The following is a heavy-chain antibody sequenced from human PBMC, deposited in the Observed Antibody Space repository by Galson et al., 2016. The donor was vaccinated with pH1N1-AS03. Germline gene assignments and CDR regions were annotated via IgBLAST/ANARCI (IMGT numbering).Heavy chain of an antibody. V-gene: IGHV2-5*02. CDR3: ARRRAEMSGNWYFDL. D-gene: IGHD3-10*01. J-gene: IGHJ2*01. CDR2: IYWDDDR. Sequence: PALVKPTKTLTLTCSFSGFSLSTTGVGVGWIRQPPGKALEYLGLIYWDDDRRYRPSLNSRLTIIKDTSKNQVLLRLTNVDPVDTGTYYCARRRAEMSGNWYFDLWGRGTLVTVSS. CDR1: GFSLSTTGVG.